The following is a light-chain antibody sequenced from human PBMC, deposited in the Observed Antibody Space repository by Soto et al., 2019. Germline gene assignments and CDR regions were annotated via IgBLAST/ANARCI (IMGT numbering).Light chain of an antibody. CDR1: SSDVGGYRF. CDR3: SSYTANSTVI. CDR2: EVT. V-gene: IGLV2-14*01. J-gene: IGLJ2*01. Sequence: QSALTQPASVSGSPGQSITISCTGTSSDVGGYRFVSWYQHHPGKAPKLMIYEVTYRPSGISHRFSGSKSGNTASLTISGLQAEDEAYFYCSSYTANSTVIFGGGTKLTVL.